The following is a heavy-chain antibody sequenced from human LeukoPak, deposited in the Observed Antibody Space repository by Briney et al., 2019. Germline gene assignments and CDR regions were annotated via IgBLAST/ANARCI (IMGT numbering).Heavy chain of an antibody. CDR3: ARDPPPNWNDRGWFDP. J-gene: IGHJ5*02. D-gene: IGHD1-20*01. V-gene: IGHV1-69*01. Sequence: SVKVSCKASGGTFSSYAISWVRQAPGQGLEWMGGIIPIFGTADYAQKFQGRVTITADESTSTAYMELSSLRSEDTAVYYCARDPPPNWNDRGWFDPWGQGTLVTVSS. CDR2: IIPIFGTA. CDR1: GGTFSSYA.